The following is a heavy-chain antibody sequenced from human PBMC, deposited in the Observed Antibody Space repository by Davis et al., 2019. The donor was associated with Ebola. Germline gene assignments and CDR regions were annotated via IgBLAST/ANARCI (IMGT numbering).Heavy chain of an antibody. CDR3: ARGKLRWYTGGGYFDY. D-gene: IGHD2-2*02. CDR2: IYDVWTT. J-gene: IGHJ4*02. Sequence: SETLSLTCVVSGGSISSASFSWSWIRQPPGKGLEWIGYIYDVWTTYYNPSLKSRVTISVDTSKNQFSLKLSSVTAADTAVYYCARGKLRWYTGGGYFDYWGQGTLVTVSS. V-gene: IGHV4-30-2*01. CDR1: GGSISSASFS.